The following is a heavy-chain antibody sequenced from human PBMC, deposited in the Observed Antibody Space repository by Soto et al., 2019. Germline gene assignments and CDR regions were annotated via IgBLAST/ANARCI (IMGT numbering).Heavy chain of an antibody. V-gene: IGHV4-39*01. CDR2: IYYSGRT. Sequence: KPSETLSLTCIVSGESISSSSYYWGWIRQPPGKGLEWIGSIYYSGRTYYNPSFKSRVTISIDTSKNQFSLKLSSVTATDTAVYYCARQRTTVVTQAYFDQWGQGALVTVSS. CDR3: ARQRTTVVTQAYFDQ. D-gene: IGHD2-21*02. CDR1: GESISSSSYY. J-gene: IGHJ4*02.